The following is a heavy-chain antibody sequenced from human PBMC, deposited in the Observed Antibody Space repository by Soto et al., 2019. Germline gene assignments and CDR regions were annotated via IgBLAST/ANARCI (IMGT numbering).Heavy chain of an antibody. Sequence: SETLSLTCSVSGGSISSNSYSWGWIRQPPGKGLEWIGTLYSSRDTYYNPSLKSRVTISADTSQNQFSLDLTSVTATGTAVYFCARHPGYCSGGSCNGQYTLDVWGQGTTVTVSS. CDR2: LYSSRDT. CDR1: GGSISSNSYS. V-gene: IGHV4-39*01. J-gene: IGHJ6*02. CDR3: ARHPGYCSGGSCNGQYTLDV. D-gene: IGHD2-15*01.